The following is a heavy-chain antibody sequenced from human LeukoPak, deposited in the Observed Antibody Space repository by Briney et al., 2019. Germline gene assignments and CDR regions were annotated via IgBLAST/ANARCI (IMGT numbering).Heavy chain of an antibody. Sequence: SETLSLTCTVSGYSISSGHYWGWIRQPPGKGLEWIGSIYHGETTYYNPSLKTRLTISLDTSKNQFSLRLSSVTAADTAVYYCASNWSDFDYWGQGILVTVSS. V-gene: IGHV4-38-2*02. CDR1: GYSISSGHY. CDR2: IYHGETT. D-gene: IGHD1-1*01. J-gene: IGHJ4*02. CDR3: ASNWSDFDY.